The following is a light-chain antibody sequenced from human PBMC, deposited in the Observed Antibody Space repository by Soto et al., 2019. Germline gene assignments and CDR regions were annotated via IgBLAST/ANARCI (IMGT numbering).Light chain of an antibody. Sequence: EIVLTQSPGPLSLSPGERATLSCRASQSVSSGSLAWYHQKPGQAPRLLIYSASHWPPGIPHRFSGSGSGTDFTLTISSLEPEDFAVYYCQEYCSSPFPFGPGTKVDIK. CDR2: SAS. CDR3: QEYCSSPFP. J-gene: IGKJ3*01. V-gene: IGKV3-20*01. CDR1: QSVSSGS.